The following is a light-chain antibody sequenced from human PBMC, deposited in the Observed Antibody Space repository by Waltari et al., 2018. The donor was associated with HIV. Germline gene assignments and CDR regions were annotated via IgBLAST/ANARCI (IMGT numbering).Light chain of an antibody. CDR3: SSYSTAANVV. V-gene: IGLV2-14*01. Sequence: HSALTQPASVSGSPGQSITMSCTGTTSDIGGYNFVSWYQQHPGKAPKVIIYEVSNRPSGVSTRFSGSKSGNTASLTISGLQAEDEADYYCSSYSTAANVVFGEGTKLTV. J-gene: IGLJ2*01. CDR1: TSDIGGYNF. CDR2: EVS.